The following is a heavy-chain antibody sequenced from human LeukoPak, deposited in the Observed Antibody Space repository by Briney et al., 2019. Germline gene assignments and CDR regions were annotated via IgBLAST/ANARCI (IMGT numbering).Heavy chain of an antibody. CDR3: ARAGGRYSIDY. D-gene: IGHD1-26*01. CDR1: GFTFSDYY. J-gene: IGHJ4*02. V-gene: IGHV3-11*05. Sequence: GGSLRLSCAASGFTFSDYYMSWIRQAPGKGLEWVSYISSSRSYTNYPDSVKGRFTISRDNAKNSLYLQMNSLRAEDTAVYYCARAGGRYSIDYWGQGPLVTVSS. CDR2: ISSSRSYT.